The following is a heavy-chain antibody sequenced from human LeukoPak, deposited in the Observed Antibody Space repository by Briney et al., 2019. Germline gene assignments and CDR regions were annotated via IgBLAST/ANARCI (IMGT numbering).Heavy chain of an antibody. V-gene: IGHV4-59*01. CDR2: IYYSGST. J-gene: IGHJ5*02. Sequence: PSETLSLTCTVSACSLNNYYWSWLRQPPGKGLEWIGYIYYSGSTTYNASLKSRVTISVDTSKNQFSLKLSSVTAADTAVYYCARVPYSSSPAWGRGTLVTVSS. CDR1: ACSLNNYY. CDR3: ARVPYSSSPA. D-gene: IGHD6-13*01.